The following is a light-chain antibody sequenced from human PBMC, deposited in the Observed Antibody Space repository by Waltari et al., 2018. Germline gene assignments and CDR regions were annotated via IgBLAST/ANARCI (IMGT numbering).Light chain of an antibody. V-gene: IGLV7-43*01. J-gene: IGLJ1*01. Sequence: QTVVTQEPSLTVSPGGTVTLPCASSTGVVTSGYFPTWFQQTPGQPPRSLIYNIDNKHTWQPARYSGSVIGGKAALTLSGVQPADEADYYRLLFYGGAYVFGTGTKVTVL. CDR2: NID. CDR1: TGVVTSGYF. CDR3: LLFYGGAYV.